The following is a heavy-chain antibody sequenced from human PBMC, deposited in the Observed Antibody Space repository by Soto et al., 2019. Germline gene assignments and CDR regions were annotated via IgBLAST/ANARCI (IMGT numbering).Heavy chain of an antibody. Sequence: GGSLRLSCAASGFTFSSYSMNWVRQAPGKGLEWVSSISSSSSYIYYADSVKGRFTISRDNAKNSLYLQMNSLRAEDTAVYYCARDPRLYDSSGYGNYYYYGMDVWGQGTTVTVSS. CDR2: ISSSSSYI. V-gene: IGHV3-21*01. CDR3: ARDPRLYDSSGYGNYYYYGMDV. CDR1: GFTFSSYS. J-gene: IGHJ6*02. D-gene: IGHD3-22*01.